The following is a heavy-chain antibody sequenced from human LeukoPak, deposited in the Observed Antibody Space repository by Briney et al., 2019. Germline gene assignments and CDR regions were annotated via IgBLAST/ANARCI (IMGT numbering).Heavy chain of an antibody. CDR2: ISSGRNTI. CDR3: ARDGSNYALDY. CDR1: GFTFSSYS. J-gene: IGHJ4*02. Sequence: PGGSLRLSCAASGFTFSSYSMNWVRQAPGKGLEWVSYISSGRNTIHYADSVNGRFTISRDNDKNSLYLQMNSLRAEDTAVYYCARDGSNYALDYWGQGTLVTVSS. D-gene: IGHD1-26*01. V-gene: IGHV3-48*01.